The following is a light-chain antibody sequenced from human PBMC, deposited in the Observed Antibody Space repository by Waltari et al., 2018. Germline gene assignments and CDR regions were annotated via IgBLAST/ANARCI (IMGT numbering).Light chain of an antibody. CDR1: QSLLRTYGNNY. Sequence: DIMMTQSPLSLPVAPGEPASLSCRSGQSLLRTYGNNYLDWYLQKPGHSPQLLIYLGSNRASGVPDRFSGCGSGTDFTLKISRVEAEVVGVYYYMQGLQVPFGGGTKVEIK. CDR2: LGS. CDR3: MQGLQVP. J-gene: IGKJ4*01. V-gene: IGKV2-28*01.